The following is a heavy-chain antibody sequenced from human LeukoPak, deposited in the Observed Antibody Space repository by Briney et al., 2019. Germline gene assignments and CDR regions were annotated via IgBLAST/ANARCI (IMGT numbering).Heavy chain of an antibody. D-gene: IGHD2-21*02. J-gene: IGHJ6*02. CDR3: ARAEGSDSLNYYGMDV. CDR1: GFTFSRYA. V-gene: IGHV3-30-3*01. CDR2: ISSDGSKK. Sequence: GRSLRLSCAASGFTFSRYAVHWVRQALGKGLEWVAVISSDGSKKYYADSVKGRFTISRDNSKNTLYLQVNSLRAEDTAVYYCARAEGSDSLNYYGMDVWGQGTTVTVSS.